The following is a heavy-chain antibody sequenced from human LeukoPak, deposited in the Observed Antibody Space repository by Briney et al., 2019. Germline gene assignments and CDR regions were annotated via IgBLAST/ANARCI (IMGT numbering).Heavy chain of an antibody. Sequence: PGRSLRLSCAASGFTFSSYGMHWVRQAPGKGLEWVAVISYDGSNKYYAGSVKGRFTISRDNSKNTLYLQMNSLRAEDTAVYYCAKDRLEYYYDSSGYYFDYWGQGTLVTVSS. J-gene: IGHJ4*02. CDR2: ISYDGSNK. V-gene: IGHV3-30*18. CDR1: GFTFSSYG. CDR3: AKDRLEYYYDSSGYYFDY. D-gene: IGHD3-22*01.